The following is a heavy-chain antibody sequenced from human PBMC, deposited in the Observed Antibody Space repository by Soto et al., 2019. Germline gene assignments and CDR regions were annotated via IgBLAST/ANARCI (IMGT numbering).Heavy chain of an antibody. CDR3: ARDLGWPILNFDF. V-gene: IGHV3-30*03. J-gene: IGHJ4*02. CDR2: ASYSGSEV. D-gene: IGHD3-3*01. Sequence: GGSLRLSCVASGFDFSSYGIHWVRQSPGKGLEWVASASYSGSEVFYADFAEGRFTVSKEISKKTAFLQMNALRHDDSAIYFCARDLGWPILNFDFWGQGTQVTVS. CDR1: GFDFSSYG.